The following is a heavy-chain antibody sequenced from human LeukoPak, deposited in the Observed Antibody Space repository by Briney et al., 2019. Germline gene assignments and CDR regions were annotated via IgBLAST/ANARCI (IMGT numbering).Heavy chain of an antibody. CDR1: GYSFDYYW. CDR3: ARVGSVTNFGVVSYYFDY. D-gene: IGHD3-3*01. V-gene: IGHV5-51*01. J-gene: IGHJ4*02. CDR2: IYPDDSDS. Sequence: PGESPKISCKASGYSFDYYWIAWVRQMPGKGLEWMGIIYPDDSDSTYSPSFQGQVTISVDKSINTAYLQWSSLKASNTAIYYCARVGSVTNFGVVSYYFDYWGQGTLVTVSS.